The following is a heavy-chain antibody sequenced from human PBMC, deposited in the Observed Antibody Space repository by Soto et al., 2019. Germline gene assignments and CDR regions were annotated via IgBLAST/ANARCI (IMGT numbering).Heavy chain of an antibody. D-gene: IGHD5-18*01. V-gene: IGHV1-3*01. J-gene: IGHJ6*02. CDR3: AREGIQLWSNYGMDV. CDR1: GYTFTSYA. Sequence: ASVKVSCQASGYTFTSYAMHWVRQAPGQRLEWMGWINAGNGNTKYSQKFQGRVTITRDTSASTAYMELSSLRSEDTAVYYCAREGIQLWSNYGMDVWGQGTTVTVSS. CDR2: INAGNGNT.